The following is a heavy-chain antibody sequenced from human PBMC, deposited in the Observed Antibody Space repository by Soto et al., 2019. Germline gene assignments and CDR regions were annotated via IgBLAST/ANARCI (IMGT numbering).Heavy chain of an antibody. J-gene: IGHJ4*02. CDR1: GFTFRNYN. CDR2: ISTGGAYM. CDR3: ARDIASPGGDYFDS. D-gene: IGHD2-21*01. V-gene: IGHV3-21*06. Sequence: EVQLVESGGGLVKAGGSLRLFCTASGFTFRNYNMNWVRQAPGKGLEWDSSISTGGAYMFYADSVKGRFTISTDNAQNSLILQIDSPGAEDTAVYSCARDIASPGGDYFDSWGQGTLVTVSS.